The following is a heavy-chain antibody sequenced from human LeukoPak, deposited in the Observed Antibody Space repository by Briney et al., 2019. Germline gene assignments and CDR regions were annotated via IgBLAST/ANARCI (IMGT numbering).Heavy chain of an antibody. V-gene: IGHV3-66*01. CDR3: ARDLATRQRTGLYDS. CDR2: IYVDGST. Sequence: GGSLRLSCAAPGISFSSNYMSWVRQAPGKGLQWVSVIYVDGSTYYADSVKGRITISRDNSRNTLYLQMNSLRAEDTAVYYCARDLATRQRTGLYDSWGQGALVTVSS. J-gene: IGHJ4*02. D-gene: IGHD3-16*02. CDR1: GISFSSNY.